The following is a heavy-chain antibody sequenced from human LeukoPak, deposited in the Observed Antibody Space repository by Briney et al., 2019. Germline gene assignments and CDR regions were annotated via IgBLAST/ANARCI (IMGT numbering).Heavy chain of an antibody. V-gene: IGHV4-34*01. CDR2: INHSGST. Sequence: SETLSLTCAVYGGSFSGYYWSWIRQPPGKGLEWIGEINHSGSTNYNPSLKGRVTISVDTSKNQFSLKLSSVTAADTAVYYCAREHFLKDAFDIWGQGTMVTVSS. CDR3: AREHFLKDAFDI. CDR1: GGSFSGYY. J-gene: IGHJ3*02. D-gene: IGHD2/OR15-2a*01.